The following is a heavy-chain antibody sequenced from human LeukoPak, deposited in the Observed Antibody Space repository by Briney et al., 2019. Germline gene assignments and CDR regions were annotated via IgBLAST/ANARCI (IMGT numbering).Heavy chain of an antibody. CDR2: INGSGGST. J-gene: IGHJ4*02. Sequence: PGGSLRLSCAASGFTFSSYAMSWVRQAPGKGLEWVSAINGSGGSTYYADSVKGRFTISRDNSKNTLYLQMNSLRAEDTAVYYCAKLVRGPFLFDYWGQGTLVTVSS. CDR3: AKLVRGPFLFDY. CDR1: GFTFSSYA. V-gene: IGHV3-23*01. D-gene: IGHD1-26*01.